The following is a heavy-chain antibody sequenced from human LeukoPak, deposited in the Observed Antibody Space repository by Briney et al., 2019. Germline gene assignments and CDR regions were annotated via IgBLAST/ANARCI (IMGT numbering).Heavy chain of an antibody. Sequence: SETLSLTCTVSGGSISSYYWSWIRQPPGKGLEWIGYIYYSGSTNYNPSLKSRVTISVDTSKNQFSLKLSSVTAADTAVYYCARVSGRDGYNRLDYWGQGTLVTVSS. V-gene: IGHV4-59*12. CDR2: IYYSGST. CDR3: ARVSGRDGYNRLDY. J-gene: IGHJ4*02. D-gene: IGHD5-24*01. CDR1: GGSISSYY.